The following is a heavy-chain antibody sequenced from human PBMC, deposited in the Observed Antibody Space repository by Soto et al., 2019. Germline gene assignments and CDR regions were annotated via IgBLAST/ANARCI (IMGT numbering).Heavy chain of an antibody. V-gene: IGHV3-11*06. D-gene: IGHD1-26*01. CDR3: ARAGATARLH. CDR1: GFTFSDYY. CDR2: ISSSSSYT. Sequence: PGGSLRLSCAASGFTFSDYYMSWIRQAPGKGLGWVSYISSSSSYTNYADSVKGRFTISRDNAKNSLYLQMNSLRAEDTAVYYCARAGATARLHWGQGTLVTVSS. J-gene: IGHJ4*02.